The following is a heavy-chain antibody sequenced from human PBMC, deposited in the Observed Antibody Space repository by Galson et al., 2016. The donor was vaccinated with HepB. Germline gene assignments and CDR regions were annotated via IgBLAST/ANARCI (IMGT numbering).Heavy chain of an antibody. CDR2: IGGSGDTT. J-gene: IGHJ3*01. CDR1: GFIFRNYA. CDR3: AKNGPHGHGAFHV. Sequence: SLRLSCAASGFIFRNYAMTWVRQAPGKGLEWVSHIGGSGDTTYYADSVKGRFTISRDNSKSTLFLEMNSLRVEDTSVYFCAKNGPHGHGAFHVWGQGTMVAVSS. D-gene: IGHD4-17*01. V-gene: IGHV3-23*01.